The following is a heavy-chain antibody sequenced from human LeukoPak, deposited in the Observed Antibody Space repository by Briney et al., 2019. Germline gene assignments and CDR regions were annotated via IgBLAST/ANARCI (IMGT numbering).Heavy chain of an antibody. D-gene: IGHD1-7*01. J-gene: IGHJ3*02. CDR3: ARDPPSWLELKVSTTNAFDI. CDR1: GYTFTSYY. Sequence: ASVKVSCKASGYTFTSYYMRWVRQAPGQGLEWMGIINPSGGSTSYAQKFQGRVTMTRDMSTSTVYMELSSLRSEDTAVYYCARDPPSWLELKVSTTNAFDIWGQGTMVTVSS. CDR2: INPSGGST. V-gene: IGHV1-46*01.